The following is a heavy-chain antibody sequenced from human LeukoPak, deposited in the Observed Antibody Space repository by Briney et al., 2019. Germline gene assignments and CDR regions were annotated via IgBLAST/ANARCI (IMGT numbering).Heavy chain of an antibody. V-gene: IGHV4-39*07. Sequence: SETLSLTCTVSGGSISSSNSCWGWIRQPPGQGLEWIGTVFYSGSPYYNPSLKSRVTISMDTSKNQFSLNLTSVTAADTAVYYCARGAFDLWGRGTLVTVSS. CDR3: ARGAFDL. CDR1: GGSISSSNSC. CDR2: VFYSGSP. J-gene: IGHJ2*01.